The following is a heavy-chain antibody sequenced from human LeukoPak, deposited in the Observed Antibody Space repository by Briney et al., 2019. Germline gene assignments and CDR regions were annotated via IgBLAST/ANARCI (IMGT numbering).Heavy chain of an antibody. Sequence: GGSLRLSCAASGFTFSSQSMDWVRQAPGKGLEWVSSISSSSRDIYYADSVKGRFTISRGNAKNSLYLQMNSLRVEDTAVYYCAAAEYSSSSGGYWGQGTLVTVSS. CDR3: AAAEYSSSSGGY. D-gene: IGHD6-6*01. CDR1: GFTFSSQS. CDR2: ISSSSRDI. J-gene: IGHJ4*02. V-gene: IGHV3-21*01.